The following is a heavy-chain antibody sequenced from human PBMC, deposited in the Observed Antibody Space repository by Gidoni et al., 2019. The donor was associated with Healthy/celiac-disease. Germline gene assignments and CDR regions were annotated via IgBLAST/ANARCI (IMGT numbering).Heavy chain of an antibody. Sequence: QVQLQESGPGLVKPSQTLSLTCTVYGGSLSSGSYYWSWIRQPAGKGREWIGRIYTSGSTNYNPSLKSRVTISVDTSKNQFSLKLSSVTAADTAVYYCARTQWLVPDYWGQGTLVTVSS. CDR2: IYTSGST. D-gene: IGHD6-19*01. J-gene: IGHJ4*02. V-gene: IGHV4-61*02. CDR1: GGSLSSGSYY. CDR3: ARTQWLVPDY.